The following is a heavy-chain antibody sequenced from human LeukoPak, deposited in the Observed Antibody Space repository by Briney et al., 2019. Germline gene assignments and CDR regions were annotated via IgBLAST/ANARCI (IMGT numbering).Heavy chain of an antibody. CDR2: ISGSGGST. V-gene: IGHV3-23*01. CDR1: GFTFSSNY. J-gene: IGHJ4*02. D-gene: IGHD3-3*01. CDR3: AKERLTTSTADY. Sequence: GGSLRLSCVASGFTFSSNYMSWVRQAPGKGLEWVSAISGSGGSTYYADSVKGRFTISRDNSKNTLYLQMNSLRAEDTAVYYCAKERLTTSTADYWGQGTLVTVSS.